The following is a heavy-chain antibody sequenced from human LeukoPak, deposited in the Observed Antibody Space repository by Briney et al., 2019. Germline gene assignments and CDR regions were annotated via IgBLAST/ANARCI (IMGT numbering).Heavy chain of an antibody. D-gene: IGHD4-11*01. CDR3: ARHLPYSNYLSPLDY. CDR2: ISYSGST. Sequence: SETLSLTCTVSGGSVSSSTFYWGWIRQPPGKGLEWIGTISYSGSTYYNSSLKSRVTISVGTSKNQFSLKLRSVTAADTAVYYRARHLPYSNYLSPLDYWGQGTLVTVSS. V-gene: IGHV4-39*01. J-gene: IGHJ4*02. CDR1: GGSVSSSTFY.